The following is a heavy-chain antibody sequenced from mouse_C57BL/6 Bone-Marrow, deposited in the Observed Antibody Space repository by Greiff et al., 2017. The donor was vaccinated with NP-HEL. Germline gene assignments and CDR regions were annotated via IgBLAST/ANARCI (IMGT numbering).Heavy chain of an antibody. CDR2: ISSGGSYT. V-gene: IGHV5-6*01. CDR3: AREIRRFAY. Sequence: EVNLVESGGDLVKPGGSLKLSCAASGFTFSSYGMSWVRQTPDKRLEWVATISSGGSYTYYPDSVKGRFTISRDNAKNTLYLQMSSLKSEDTAMYYCAREIRRFAYWGQGTLVTVSA. J-gene: IGHJ3*01. CDR1: GFTFSSYG.